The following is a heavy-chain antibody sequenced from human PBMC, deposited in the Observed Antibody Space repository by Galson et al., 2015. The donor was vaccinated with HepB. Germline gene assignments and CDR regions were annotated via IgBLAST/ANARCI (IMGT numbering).Heavy chain of an antibody. D-gene: IGHD3-3*01. Sequence: SVKVSCKASGYTFTGYYMHWVRQAPGQGLEWMGWINPNSGGTNYAQKFQGRVTMTRDTSISTAYMELSRLRSDDTAVYYCARAYYYDFWSGYLVWFDPWGQGTLVTVSS. CDR3: ARAYYYDFWSGYLVWFDP. CDR2: INPNSGGT. V-gene: IGHV1-2*02. CDR1: GYTFTGYY. J-gene: IGHJ5*02.